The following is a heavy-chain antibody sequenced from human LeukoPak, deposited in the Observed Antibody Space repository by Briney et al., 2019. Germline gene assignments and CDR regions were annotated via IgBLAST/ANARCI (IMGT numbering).Heavy chain of an antibody. CDR3: ARDPSRIAARRGLDY. Sequence: SVKVSCKASGGTFSSYAISWVRQAPGQGLEWMGRIIPIFGTANYAQKFQGRVTITADESTSTAYMELSSLRSEDTAVYYCARDPSRIAARRGLDYWGQGTLVTVSS. V-gene: IGHV1-69*15. D-gene: IGHD6-6*01. J-gene: IGHJ4*02. CDR1: GGTFSSYA. CDR2: IIPIFGTA.